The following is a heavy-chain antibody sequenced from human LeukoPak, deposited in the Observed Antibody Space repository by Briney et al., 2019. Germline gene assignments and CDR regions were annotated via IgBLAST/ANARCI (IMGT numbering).Heavy chain of an antibody. CDR2: IYYSGST. CDR1: GGSISTYY. J-gene: IGHJ5*02. Sequence: SETLSLTCTVSGGSISTYYWSWVRQSPGKGLEWIGHIYYSGSTNYNPSLKRRVTISVDTSKNQFSLKLSSVTAADTAVYYCARTSGYSSGLGWFDPWGQGTLVTVSS. CDR3: ARTSGYSSGLGWFDP. D-gene: IGHD6-19*01. V-gene: IGHV4-59*01.